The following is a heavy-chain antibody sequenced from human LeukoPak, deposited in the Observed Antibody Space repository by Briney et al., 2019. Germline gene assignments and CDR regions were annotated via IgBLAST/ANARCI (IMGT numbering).Heavy chain of an antibody. Sequence: ASVKVSCKASGYIFTSYGISWVRQAPGQGLEWMGWISAYNGNTNYAQKLQGRVTMTTDTSTSTAYMELRSLRSDDTAVYYCAREAEIVVVPAAPNYYYYYGMDVWGKGTTVTVSS. V-gene: IGHV1-18*04. CDR1: GYIFTSYG. J-gene: IGHJ6*04. CDR3: AREAEIVVVPAAPNYYYYYGMDV. D-gene: IGHD2-2*01. CDR2: ISAYNGNT.